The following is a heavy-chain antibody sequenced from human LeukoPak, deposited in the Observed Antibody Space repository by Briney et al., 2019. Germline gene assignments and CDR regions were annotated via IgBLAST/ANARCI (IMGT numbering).Heavy chain of an antibody. CDR2: IYYSGST. J-gene: IGHJ6*03. Sequence: TSETLSLTCTVSGGSISSYYWSLIRQPPGKGLEWIGYIYYSGSTNYNPSLKSRVTISVDTSKNQFSLKLSSVTAADTAVYYCAREAPYYYMDVWGKGTTVTVSS. CDR3: AREAPYYYMDV. CDR1: GGSISSYY. V-gene: IGHV4-59*01.